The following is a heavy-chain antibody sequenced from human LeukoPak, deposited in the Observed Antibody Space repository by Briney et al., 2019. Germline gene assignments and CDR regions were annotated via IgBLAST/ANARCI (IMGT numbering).Heavy chain of an antibody. D-gene: IGHD5-18*01. CDR1: GHSFTDNW. Sequence: GESLKISCKASGHSFTDNWVAWVRQMPGKGLEWMGIIYPGDSDTRYSPSFQGQVTISADKSISTAYLQWNSLEASDTAMYYCARRHKRGAYSYGVDYWGQGTLVTVSS. J-gene: IGHJ4*02. CDR2: IYPGDSDT. CDR3: ARRHKRGAYSYGVDY. V-gene: IGHV5-51*01.